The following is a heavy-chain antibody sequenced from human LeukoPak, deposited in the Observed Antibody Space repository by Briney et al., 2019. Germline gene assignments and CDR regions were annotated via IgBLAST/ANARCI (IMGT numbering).Heavy chain of an antibody. D-gene: IGHD3-3*01. V-gene: IGHV3-11*01. J-gene: IGHJ4*02. CDR1: GVTLSNYA. CDR3: ATPYDFWSGYHDY. CDR2: ISSSGSTI. Sequence: PGGSLRLSCVASGVTLSNYAMSWIRQAPGKGLEWVSYISSSGSTIYYADSVKGRFTISRDNAKNSLYLQMNSLRAEDTAVYYCATPYDFWSGYHDYWGQGTLVTVSS.